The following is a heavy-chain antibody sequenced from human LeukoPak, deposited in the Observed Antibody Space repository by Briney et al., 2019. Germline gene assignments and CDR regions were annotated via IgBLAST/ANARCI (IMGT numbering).Heavy chain of an antibody. CDR3: ARLRGTAVAGTGGWFDP. CDR1: GYTFTSYW. CDR2: IYPGDSDT. V-gene: IGHV5-51*01. D-gene: IGHD6-19*01. J-gene: IGHJ5*02. Sequence: GESLKISCKGSGYTFTSYWIGWVRQMPGKGLEWMGIIYPGDSDTRYSPSFQGQVTISADKSISTAYLQWSSLKASDTAMYYCARLRGTAVAGTGGWFDPWGQGTLVTVSS.